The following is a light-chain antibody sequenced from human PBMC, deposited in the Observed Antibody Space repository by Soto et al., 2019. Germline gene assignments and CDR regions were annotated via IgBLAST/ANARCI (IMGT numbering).Light chain of an antibody. CDR1: ESLNNN. J-gene: IGKJ2*01. CDR3: QQFEQWPPLFT. CDR2: HAS. Sequence: IVMTQSPATLSASPGERATVSCWASESLNNNLVWYQQKPGQPPRLLIYHASTRAAGVPDRFSGSGSGTEFTLTISSLQSEDFAVYYCQQFEQWPPLFTLGQGTKLEIK. V-gene: IGKV3-15*01.